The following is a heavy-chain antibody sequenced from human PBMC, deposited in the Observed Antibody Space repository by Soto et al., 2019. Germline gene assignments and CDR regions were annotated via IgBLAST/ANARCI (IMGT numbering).Heavy chain of an antibody. CDR2: INTDGGSS. Sequence: EVQLVESGGDLVQPGGSLRLSCAASGFTFSGHWMHWVRQVPGKGLEWVSRINTDGGSSAYADSGKGRFTISRDNAKNTRYLQMNGLRAEDTAVYYCAREAGYCSRTSCYRRAFDTWGQGTTVTVSS. CDR1: GFTFSGHW. CDR3: AREAGYCSRTSCYRRAFDT. J-gene: IGHJ3*02. D-gene: IGHD2-2*01. V-gene: IGHV3-74*03.